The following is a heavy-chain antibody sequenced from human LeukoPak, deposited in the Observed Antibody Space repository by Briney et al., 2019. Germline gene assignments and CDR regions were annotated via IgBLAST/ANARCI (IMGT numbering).Heavy chain of an antibody. CDR3: ARHLVENTNIVVVVAATPYNWFDP. CDR1: GGPISSSSYY. CDR2: IYYSGST. J-gene: IGHJ5*02. D-gene: IGHD2-15*01. Sequence: KPSETLSLTCTVSGGPISSSSYYWGWIRQPPGKGLEWIGSIYYSGSTYYNPSLKSRVTISVDTSKNQFSLKLSSVTAADTAVYYCARHLVENTNIVVVVAATPYNWFDPWGQGTLVTVSS. V-gene: IGHV4-39*01.